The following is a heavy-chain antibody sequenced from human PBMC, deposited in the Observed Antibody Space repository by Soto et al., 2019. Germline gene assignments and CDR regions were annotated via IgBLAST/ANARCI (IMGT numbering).Heavy chain of an antibody. Sequence: PSETLSLTCTVSGGSISSYYWSWIRQPAEKGLEWIGRIYTSGSTNYNPSLKSRVTMSVDTSKNQFSLKLSSVTAADTAVYYCARGDIAAAGTGFIDYYYGMDVWGQGTTVTVSS. V-gene: IGHV4-4*07. CDR3: ARGDIAAAGTGFIDYYYGMDV. D-gene: IGHD6-13*01. J-gene: IGHJ6*02. CDR2: IYTSGST. CDR1: GGSISSYY.